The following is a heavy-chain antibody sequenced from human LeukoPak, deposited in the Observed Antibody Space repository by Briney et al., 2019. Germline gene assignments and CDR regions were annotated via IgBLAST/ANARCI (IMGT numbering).Heavy chain of an antibody. CDR1: GYTFTGYY. J-gene: IGHJ5*02. CDR2: INPNSGGT. D-gene: IGHD1-7*01. CDR3: ARDFTPELNWSYLRGNWFDP. Sequence: GASVKVSCKAPGYTFTGYYLHWGRQAPGQGPEWMGWINPNSGGTKYVQKFQGRVTMTRDTSITTAYMELSGLRSDDTAVYYCARDFTPELNWSYLRGNWFDPWGQGTLVTVSS. V-gene: IGHV1-2*02.